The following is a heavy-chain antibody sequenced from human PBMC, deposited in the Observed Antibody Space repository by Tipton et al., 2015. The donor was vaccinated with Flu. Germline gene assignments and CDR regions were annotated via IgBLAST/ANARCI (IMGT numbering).Heavy chain of an antibody. V-gene: IGHV3-30*01. D-gene: IGHD5-12*01. J-gene: IGHJ4*02. CDR3: ANPPRVNIVATSEY. CDR1: GFTFSSYA. CDR2: ISYDGSNK. Sequence: SLRLSCAASGFTFSSYAMHWVRQAPGKGLEWVAVISYDGSNKYYADSVKGRFTISRDNSKNTLYLQMNSLRAEDTAVYYCANPPRVNIVATSEYWGQGTLVTVSS.